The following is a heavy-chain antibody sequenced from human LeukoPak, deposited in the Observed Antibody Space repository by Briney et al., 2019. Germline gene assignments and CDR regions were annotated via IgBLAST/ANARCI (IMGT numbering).Heavy chain of an antibody. V-gene: IGHV1-3*01. J-gene: IGHJ5*02. CDR2: IDAGNGNT. D-gene: IGHD4-17*01. Sequence: GASVKVSCTASGYTFTSYAMHWVRQAPGQRLEWMGWIDAGNGNTKYSQKFQGRVTITRDTSASTAYMELSSLRSEDTAVYYCARDRTYGDYEPWGQGTLVTVSS. CDR1: GYTFTSYA. CDR3: ARDRTYGDYEP.